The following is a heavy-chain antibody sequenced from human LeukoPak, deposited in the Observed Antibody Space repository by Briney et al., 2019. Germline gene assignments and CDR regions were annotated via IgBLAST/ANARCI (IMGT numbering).Heavy chain of an antibody. J-gene: IGHJ4*02. CDR3: ARCLWGSSYGYDYFDY. D-gene: IGHD5-18*01. CDR1: GFHFSSYW. Sequence: GGSLTLSYAASGFHFSSYWMHWVRQAPPKGLVWVSRINSDGSSTSYADSVKGLFTISRDNAKNTLYLQMHSLRAEDTGVYYCARCLWGSSYGYDYFDYWGQGTLVTASS. CDR2: INSDGSST. V-gene: IGHV3-74*01.